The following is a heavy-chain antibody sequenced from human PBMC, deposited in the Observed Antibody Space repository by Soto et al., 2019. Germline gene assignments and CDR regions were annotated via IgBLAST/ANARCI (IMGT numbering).Heavy chain of an antibody. D-gene: IGHD2-8*02. CDR1: GFTFSSYA. V-gene: IGHV3-30-3*01. Sequence: ESVGGVVQPGRSLRLSCAASGFTFSSYALHWVRQAPGKGLECVAVISYDGGNRYYADSVKGRFTISRDNSKNTLYLQMNSLRAEDTAVYYCTRVAVYAMSNAFDIWGQGTMVTVSS. CDR2: ISYDGGNR. CDR3: TRVAVYAMSNAFDI. J-gene: IGHJ3*02.